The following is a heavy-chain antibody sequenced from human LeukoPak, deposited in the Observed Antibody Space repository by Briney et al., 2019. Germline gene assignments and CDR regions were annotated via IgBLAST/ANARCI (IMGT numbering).Heavy chain of an antibody. V-gene: IGHV4-61*02. CDR2: IYTSGST. CDR3: ARLTRGYDFDY. CDR1: GGSISSSSYY. D-gene: IGHD3-22*01. J-gene: IGHJ4*02. Sequence: KPSETLSLTCTVSGGSISSSSYYWSWIRQPAGKGLEWIGRIYTSGSTNYNPSLKSRVTISVDTSKNQFSLKLSSVTAADTAVYYCARLTRGYDFDYWGQATLVTVSS.